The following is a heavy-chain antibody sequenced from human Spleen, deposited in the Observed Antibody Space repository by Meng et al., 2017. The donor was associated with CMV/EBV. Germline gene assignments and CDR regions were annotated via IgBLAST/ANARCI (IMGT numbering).Heavy chain of an antibody. J-gene: IGHJ4*02. V-gene: IGHV1-69*05. CDR3: ARARWGDFDY. CDR1: GGPFDSYG. D-gene: IGHD3-16*01. CDR2: IIPISGPP. Sequence: SVKVSCKTSGGPFDSYGITWVRQAPGQGLEWIGGIIPISGPPSYAQTFQARVTITTDESTRTASMELSSLRSEDTAIYYCARARWGDFDYWGQGTLVTVSS.